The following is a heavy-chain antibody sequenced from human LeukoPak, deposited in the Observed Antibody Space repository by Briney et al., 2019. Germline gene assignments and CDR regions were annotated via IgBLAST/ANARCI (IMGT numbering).Heavy chain of an antibody. Sequence: GGSLRLSCAASGFTVSSNYMSWVRQLPGKGLEWVSIIFSGGSTYYAHSVKGRFTISRDNSKNTVYLQMNSLRAEDTAVYYCARDRGDSFWGYWGQGTLVTVSS. CDR1: GFTVSSNY. J-gene: IGHJ4*02. CDR3: ARDRGDSFWGY. D-gene: IGHD3-16*01. CDR2: IFSGGST. V-gene: IGHV3-53*01.